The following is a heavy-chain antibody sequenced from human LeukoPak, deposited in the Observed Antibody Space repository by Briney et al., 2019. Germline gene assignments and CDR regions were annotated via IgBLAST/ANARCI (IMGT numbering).Heavy chain of an antibody. CDR3: AELGITMIGGV. CDR2: ISSSGSTI. D-gene: IGHD3-10*02. Sequence: GGSLRLSCAASGFTFSSYEMNWVRQASGKGLEWVSYISSSGSTIYYADSVKGRFTISRDNAKNSLYLQMNSLRAEDTAVYYCAELGITMIGGVWGKGTAVTISS. V-gene: IGHV3-48*03. J-gene: IGHJ6*04. CDR1: GFTFSSYE.